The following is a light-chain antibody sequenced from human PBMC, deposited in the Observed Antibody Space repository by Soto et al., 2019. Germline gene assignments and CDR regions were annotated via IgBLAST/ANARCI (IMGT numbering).Light chain of an antibody. CDR2: DVT. V-gene: IGLV2-11*01. J-gene: IGLJ1*01. Sequence: QSVRTQPRSVSGSPGQSVTISCTGTGNDFGAYNYVSWYQQHPGRPPKLMIYDVTKWPSGVPERFSGSKSGNTASLTISGLQAEDEADYFCCSYAGGYIYLFGTGTKVTVL. CDR1: GNDFGAYNY. CDR3: CSYAGGYIYL.